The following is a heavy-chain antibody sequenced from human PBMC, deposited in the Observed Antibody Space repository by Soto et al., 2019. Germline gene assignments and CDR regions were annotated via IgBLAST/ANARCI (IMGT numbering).Heavy chain of an antibody. Sequence: QTLSLTCAISVDSVSSNSAAWNWIRQSPSRGLEWLGRTSYRSKWYNDYAVSVKSRINIIPDTSKNHFSLQRNSVTPEDTAVYYCAREFSSVYDQEANWFDPWGQGTLVTVSS. CDR1: VDSVSSNSAA. J-gene: IGHJ5*02. D-gene: IGHD5-12*01. CDR2: TSYRSKWYN. V-gene: IGHV6-1*01. CDR3: AREFSSVYDQEANWFDP.